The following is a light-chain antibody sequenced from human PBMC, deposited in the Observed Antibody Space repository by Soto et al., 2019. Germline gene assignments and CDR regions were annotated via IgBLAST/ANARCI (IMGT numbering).Light chain of an antibody. J-gene: IGLJ3*02. Sequence: QSVLTQAPSVSAAPGQNVTISCSGSSFNIGNNYVSWYHQFPGTAPKLLIFDNDRRPSGIPDRFSASKSGSSATLGITGLQAGDEADYFCQSYDSSLDWVFGGGTKLTVL. CDR3: QSYDSSLDWV. V-gene: IGLV1-51*01. CDR1: SFNIGNNY. CDR2: DND.